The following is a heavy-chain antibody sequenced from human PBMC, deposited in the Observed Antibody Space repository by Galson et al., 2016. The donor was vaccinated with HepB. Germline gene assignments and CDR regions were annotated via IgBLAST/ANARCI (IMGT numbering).Heavy chain of an antibody. V-gene: IGHV3-23*01. CDR2: ITGSGDTT. J-gene: IGHJ4*02. CDR1: GFSFSTSG. Sequence: SLRLSCAASGFSFSTSGMSWVRQTPGRGLGWVSGITGSGDTTHYADSGKGRFTISRDNSKNTLYLYMNSLRAGDTAVYYCGKHGGFDYWGQGALVTVSS. D-gene: IGHD3-16*01. CDR3: GKHGGFDY.